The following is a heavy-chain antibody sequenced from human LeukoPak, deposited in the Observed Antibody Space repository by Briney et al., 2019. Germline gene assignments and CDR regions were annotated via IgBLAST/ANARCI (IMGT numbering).Heavy chain of an antibody. CDR2: INHSGST. V-gene: IGHV4-34*01. J-gene: IGHJ4*02. CDR3: ARGYYGSGSYLDY. CDR1: SGSFSGYY. Sequence: SETLSLTCAVYSGSFSGYYWSWIRQPPGKGLEWIGEINHSGSTNYNPSLKRRVTISVYTSKNQFSLKLSSVTAADTAVYFCARGYYGSGSYLDYWGQGTLVTVSS. D-gene: IGHD3-10*01.